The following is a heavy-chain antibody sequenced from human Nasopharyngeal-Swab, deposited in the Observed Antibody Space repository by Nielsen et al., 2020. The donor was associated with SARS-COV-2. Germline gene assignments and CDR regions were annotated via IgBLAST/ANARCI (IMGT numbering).Heavy chain of an antibody. CDR2: IYSGGST. CDR3: ARGCYDSIR. Sequence: GESLKISCAASGFTSNNYNFNWVGQAPGKGLEWVSVIYSGGSTYYADSVKGRFTISRDNSKNTLYLQMNSLRAEDTAVYYCARGCYDSIRWGQGTLVTVSS. D-gene: IGHD3-22*01. V-gene: IGHV3-66*01. J-gene: IGHJ4*02. CDR1: GFTSNNYN.